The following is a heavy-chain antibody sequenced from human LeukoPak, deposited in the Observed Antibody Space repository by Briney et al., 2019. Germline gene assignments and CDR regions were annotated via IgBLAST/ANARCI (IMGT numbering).Heavy chain of an antibody. CDR3: ARKGDIAVTGLVLDH. Sequence: ASVKVSCKASGYTFTSYYLHWVRQAPGQGLEWMGIINPSAGSTSYAQKFQGRVTMTRDTSTSTVYMELSSLRSEDTAVYYCARKGDIAVTGLVLDHWGQGTLVTVSS. V-gene: IGHV1-46*01. J-gene: IGHJ4*02. D-gene: IGHD6-19*01. CDR1: GYTFTSYY. CDR2: INPSAGST.